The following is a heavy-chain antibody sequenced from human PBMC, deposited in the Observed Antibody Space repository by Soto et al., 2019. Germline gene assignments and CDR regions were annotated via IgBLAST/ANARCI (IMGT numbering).Heavy chain of an antibody. CDR1: GFTFSNYW. V-gene: IGHV3-74*01. CDR2: INSDETIT. J-gene: IGHJ4*02. CDR3: VCFECGRTAVVTAMEANGY. D-gene: IGHD2-21*02. Sequence: PGRSLRLSCAASGFTFSNYWMRWVRQSPGKGLVWVSRINSDETITSYADSVKGRFTISRDNAKNTLYLQMSSLRVEDTALYYCVCFECGRTAVVTAMEANGYWGQGTLVTVSS.